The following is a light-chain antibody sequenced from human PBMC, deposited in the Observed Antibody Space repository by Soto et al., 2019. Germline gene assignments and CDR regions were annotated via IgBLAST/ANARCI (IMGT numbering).Light chain of an antibody. CDR3: SSYTRSSTYV. J-gene: IGLJ1*01. CDR1: SSDVGGYNY. CDR2: DVS. Sequence: QSALTQPASVSGSPGQSITISCTGTSSDVGGYNYVSWYQQHPGKAPKLMIYDVSNRPSGGSNRFSGSKSGNTASLTISGLQAEDEDDYYCSSYTRSSTYVFGTGTKLTVL. V-gene: IGLV2-14*01.